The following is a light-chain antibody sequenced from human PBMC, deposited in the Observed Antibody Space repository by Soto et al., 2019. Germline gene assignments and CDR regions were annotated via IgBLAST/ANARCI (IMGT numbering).Light chain of an antibody. J-gene: IGLJ1*01. CDR1: RSDIGDSNF. V-gene: IGLV2-14*01. Sequence: QSVLTQPASVSGSPGQSVTISCTGPRSDIGDSNFISWYQHSPGKAPRLLIYEVTNRPSGVSKRFSGSKAGNTASLTISGLLDDDEADYFCASFRSGTILVFGTGTKVTLL. CDR2: EVT. CDR3: ASFRSGTILV.